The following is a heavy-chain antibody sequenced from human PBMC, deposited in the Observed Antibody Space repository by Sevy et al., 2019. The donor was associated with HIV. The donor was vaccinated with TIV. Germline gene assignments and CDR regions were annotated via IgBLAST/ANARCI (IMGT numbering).Heavy chain of an antibody. Sequence: GGSLRLSCAASGFTFSSYGMHWVRQAPGKGLEWVAVISYDGSNKYYADSVKGRFTISRDNSKNTLYLQMNSLRAEDTAVYYCAKYDSVGLHGRAYYYYGMDVWGQGTTVTVSS. D-gene: IGHD3-10*01. CDR3: AKYDSVGLHGRAYYYYGMDV. V-gene: IGHV3-30*18. CDR1: GFTFSSYG. CDR2: ISYDGSNK. J-gene: IGHJ6*02.